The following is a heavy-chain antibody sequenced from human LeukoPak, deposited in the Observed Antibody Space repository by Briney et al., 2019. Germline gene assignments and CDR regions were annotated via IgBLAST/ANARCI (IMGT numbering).Heavy chain of an antibody. J-gene: IGHJ5*02. D-gene: IGHD4-17*01. Sequence: PGGSLRLSCAASGFTFSDYYMSWIRQAPRKGLEWVSYISSSGSTIYYADSVKGRFTISRDNAKNSLYLQMNSLRAEDTAVYYCARSPGATVTTGWFDPWGQGTLVTVSS. V-gene: IGHV3-11*04. CDR1: GFTFSDYY. CDR2: ISSSGSTI. CDR3: ARSPGATVTTGWFDP.